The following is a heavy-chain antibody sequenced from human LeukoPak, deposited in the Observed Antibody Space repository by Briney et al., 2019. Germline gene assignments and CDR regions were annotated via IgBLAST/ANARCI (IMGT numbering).Heavy chain of an antibody. Sequence: TGGSLRLSCAASGFTFSSYAMSWVRQAPGKGLEWVSAISGSGGSTYYADSMRVRFTISRDNTKNTLYLQVNSLRAEDTAVYYCARHISAAGTDYWGPGILVTVSS. CDR2: ISGSGGST. D-gene: IGHD6-13*01. CDR1: GFTFSSYA. J-gene: IGHJ4*02. V-gene: IGHV3-23*01. CDR3: ARHISAAGTDY.